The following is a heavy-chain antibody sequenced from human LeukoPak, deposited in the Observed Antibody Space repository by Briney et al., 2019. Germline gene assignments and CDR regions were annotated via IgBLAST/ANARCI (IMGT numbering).Heavy chain of an antibody. CDR1: GFTFSSYA. V-gene: IGHV3-23*01. Sequence: PGGPLRLSCAASGFTFSSYAMSWVRQAPGKGLEWVSAISGSGGSTYYADSVKGRFTISRDNSNNTLYLQMNSLRAEDTAVYYCAKDLSSGYYYAFDIWGQGTMVTVSS. CDR2: ISGSGGST. D-gene: IGHD3-22*01. J-gene: IGHJ3*02. CDR3: AKDLSSGYYYAFDI.